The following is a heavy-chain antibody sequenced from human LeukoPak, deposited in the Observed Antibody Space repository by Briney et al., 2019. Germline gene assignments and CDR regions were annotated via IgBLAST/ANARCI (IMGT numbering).Heavy chain of an antibody. J-gene: IGHJ4*02. CDR3: ARGIFGYSY. Sequence: SETLSLTCAVYGGSFSGYYGSWIRQPPGKGLEWIGEINHSGSTNYNPSLKSRVTISVDTSKNQFSLKLSSVTAADTAVYYCARGIFGYSYWGQGTLVTVSS. CDR2: INHSGST. D-gene: IGHD5-18*01. V-gene: IGHV4-34*01. CDR1: GGSFSGYY.